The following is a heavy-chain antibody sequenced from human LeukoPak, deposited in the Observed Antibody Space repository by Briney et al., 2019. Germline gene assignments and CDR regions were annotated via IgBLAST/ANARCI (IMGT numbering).Heavy chain of an antibody. D-gene: IGHD3-22*01. Sequence: SETLSLTCTVSGGSISSSSYYWGWIRQPPGKGLEWIGSIYYSGSTYYNPSLKSRVTISVDTSKNQFSLKLSSVTAAGTAVYYCVHSSGYYSVDYWGQGTLVTVSS. CDR1: GGSISSSSYY. V-gene: IGHV4-39*01. CDR2: IYYSGST. CDR3: VHSSGYYSVDY. J-gene: IGHJ4*02.